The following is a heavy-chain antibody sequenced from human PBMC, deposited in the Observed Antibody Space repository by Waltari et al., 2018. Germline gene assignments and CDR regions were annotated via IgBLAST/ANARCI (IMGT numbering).Heavy chain of an antibody. CDR3: ASHGTVARR. D-gene: IGHD2-21*01. CDR2: INPEGSST. CDR1: GFSFETHW. Sequence: EVQLVESGGDLIRPGGALKLSCAASGFSFETHWMHWVRQAPGKGLMWVARINPEGSSTNHADSLKGRFTISRDNANNILYLQMDALTTDDTGVYYGASHGTVARRGGPGTLVTVSS. V-gene: IGHV3-74*01. J-gene: IGHJ4*02.